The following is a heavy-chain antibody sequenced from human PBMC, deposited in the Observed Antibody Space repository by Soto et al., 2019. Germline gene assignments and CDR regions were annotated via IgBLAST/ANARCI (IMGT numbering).Heavy chain of an antibody. J-gene: IGHJ4*02. CDR2: IIPIFGTA. CDR3: ARDVLSSYYDILTGSYYFDY. CDR1: GGTFSSYA. D-gene: IGHD3-9*01. V-gene: IGHV1-69*13. Sequence: SSVKVSCKASGGTFSSYAISWVRQAPGQGLEWMGGIIPIFGTANYAQKFQGRVTITADESTSTAYMELSSLRSEDTAVYYCARDVLSSYYDILTGSYYFDYWGQGTLVTVSS.